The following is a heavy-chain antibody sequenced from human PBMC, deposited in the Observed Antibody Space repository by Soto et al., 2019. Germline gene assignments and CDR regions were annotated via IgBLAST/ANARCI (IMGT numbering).Heavy chain of an antibody. CDR3: LITTSAFGM. V-gene: IGHV3-7*01. D-gene: IGHD1-20*01. CDR2: IKQDGSER. Sequence: EVQLVESGGGLVQPGGSLRLSCAASGFTLSVYWMNWVRQAPGKGLEWVANIKQDGSERNYVDSVKGRFTISRDNAKNSLYLQMNSLGADDTAAYYCLITTSAFGMCGQGTLVTVSS. CDR1: GFTLSVYW. J-gene: IGHJ3*02.